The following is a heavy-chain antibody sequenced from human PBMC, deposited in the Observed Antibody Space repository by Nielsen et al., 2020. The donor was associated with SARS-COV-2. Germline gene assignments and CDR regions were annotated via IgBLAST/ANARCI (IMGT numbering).Heavy chain of an antibody. V-gene: IGHV3-23*01. D-gene: IGHD3-3*01. CDR3: ARDFLNYDFWSGYYTFYYYYYGMDV. J-gene: IGHJ6*02. Sequence: VRQAPGKGLEWVSAISGSGGSTYYADSVKGRFTISRDNSKNTLYLQMNSLRAEDTAVYYCARDFLNYDFWSGYYTFYYYYYGMDVWGQGTTVTVSS. CDR2: ISGSGGST.